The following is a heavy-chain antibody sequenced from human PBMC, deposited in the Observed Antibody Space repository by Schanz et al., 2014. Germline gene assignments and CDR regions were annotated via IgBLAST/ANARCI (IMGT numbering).Heavy chain of an antibody. CDR1: GDSISSTSYY. CDR3: YGMDV. V-gene: IGHV4-61*05. CDR2: IFFRGST. Sequence: QLQMQESGPGLVKPSETLSLTCSVSGDSISSTSYYWGWIRQPPGKGLEWIGYIFFRGSTYYNPSLKSRVTISIDTSKTQFSLRLTSVTAADTAVYYCYGMDVWGQGTTVTVSS. J-gene: IGHJ6*02.